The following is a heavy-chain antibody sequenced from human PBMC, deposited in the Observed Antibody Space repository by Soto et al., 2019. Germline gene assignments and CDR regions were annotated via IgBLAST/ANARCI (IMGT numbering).Heavy chain of an antibody. CDR2: ITDTGVTT. D-gene: IGHD2-15*01. Sequence: GGSLRLSCTASGFTFYTYDMTWVRQAPGKGLEWVSSITDTGVTTYYADSVKRRFTISRDNSKNTLYLQMNSLRTDDSAVYYCAKDTPVVMFLFDSWGRGTLVTVSS. V-gene: IGHV3-23*01. CDR1: GFTFYTYD. CDR3: AKDTPVVMFLFDS. J-gene: IGHJ4*02.